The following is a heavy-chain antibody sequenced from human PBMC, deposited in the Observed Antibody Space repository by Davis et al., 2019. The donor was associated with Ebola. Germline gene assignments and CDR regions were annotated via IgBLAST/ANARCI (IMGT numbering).Heavy chain of an antibody. Sequence: GGSLRLSCADSVITFSSYAMTWVRQAPGKGLEWVSSISGSGGTTYYAASAKGRFTVSGDNSKKTMYLEMKSLRAEDTAVYYCAKVRVVVTAMHFDYWGQGTLVTVSS. CDR2: ISGSGGTT. CDR3: AKVRVVVTAMHFDY. D-gene: IGHD2-21*02. CDR1: VITFSSYA. J-gene: IGHJ4*02. V-gene: IGHV3-23*01.